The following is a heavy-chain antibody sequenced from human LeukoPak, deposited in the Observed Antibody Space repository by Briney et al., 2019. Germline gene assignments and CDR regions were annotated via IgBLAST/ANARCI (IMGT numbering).Heavy chain of an antibody. CDR1: EYRFINYW. J-gene: IGHJ4*02. CDR3: AKLGAYSSSWYGFCDY. V-gene: IGHV5-51*01. D-gene: IGHD6-13*01. Sequence: GESLKISFRGSEYRFINYWIGWVRQMPGKGLEWMAIIYPGDSDTRYSPSFQGQVTISADKSISTAYLQWSSLKASDTAMYYCAKLGAYSSSWYGFCDYWGQGTLVTVSS. CDR2: IYPGDSDT.